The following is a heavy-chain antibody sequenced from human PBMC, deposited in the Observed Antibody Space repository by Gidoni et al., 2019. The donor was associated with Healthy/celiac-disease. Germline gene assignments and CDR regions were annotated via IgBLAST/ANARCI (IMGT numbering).Heavy chain of an antibody. CDR2: IKSKTDGGTT. CDR1: GFTFSNAG. CDR3: TTVDTAMGTEAFDI. J-gene: IGHJ3*02. V-gene: IGHV3-15*01. D-gene: IGHD5-18*01. Sequence: EVQLVESGGGLVQPGGSLRLSCAASGFTFSNAGMSWVRQAPGKVLEWVGRIKSKTDGGTTDYAAPLKDRFTISRDDSKNTLYLQVNSLNTDDTAVYYGTTVDTAMGTEAFDIWGQGTMVTVSS.